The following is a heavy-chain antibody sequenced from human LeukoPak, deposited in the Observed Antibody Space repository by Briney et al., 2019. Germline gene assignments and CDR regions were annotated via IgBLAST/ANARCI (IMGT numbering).Heavy chain of an antibody. D-gene: IGHD2-15*01. J-gene: IGHJ6*02. CDR2: IYSGGST. CDR1: GFTVSSNY. CDR3: ARDNRWSYYYYGMDV. V-gene: IGHV3-66*02. Sequence: GGSLRLSCAASGFTVSSNYMSWVRQAPGKGLEWVSVIYSGGSTYYADSVKGRFTISRDNSKNTLYLQMNSLRAEDTAVCYCARDNRWSYYYYGMDVWGQGTTVTVSS.